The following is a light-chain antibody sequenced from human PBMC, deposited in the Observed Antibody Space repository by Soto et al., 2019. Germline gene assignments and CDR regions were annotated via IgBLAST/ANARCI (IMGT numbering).Light chain of an antibody. CDR1: QSVSSY. CDR2: DAS. J-gene: IGKJ1*01. Sequence: EIVLTQSPATLSLSPVERSXXSCRASQSVSSYLAWYQQKPGQAPRLLIYDASNRATGIPARFSGSGSGTDFTLTISRLEPDDFAVYYCQQYGSSPWTFSQGTKVAIK. V-gene: IGKV3-20*01. CDR3: QQYGSSPWT.